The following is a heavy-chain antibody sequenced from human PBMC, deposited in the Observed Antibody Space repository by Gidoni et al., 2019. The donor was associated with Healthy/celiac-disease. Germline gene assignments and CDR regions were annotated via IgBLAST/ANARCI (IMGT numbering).Heavy chain of an antibody. J-gene: IGHJ4*02. D-gene: IGHD6-13*01. CDR2: IYYSGST. V-gene: IGHV4-59*01. CDR1: GGSISSYY. Sequence: QVQLQESGPGLVKPSETLSLTCTVSGGSISSYYWSWIRQPPGKGLEWIGYIYYSGSTNYNPSLKSRVTISVDPSKNQFSLKLGSVTAADTAVYYCAGGWGYSSSWYYFDYWGQGTLVTVSS. CDR3: AGGWGYSSSWYYFDY.